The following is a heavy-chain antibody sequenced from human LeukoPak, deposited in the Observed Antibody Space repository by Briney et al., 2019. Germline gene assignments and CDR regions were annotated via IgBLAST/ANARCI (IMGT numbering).Heavy chain of an antibody. V-gene: IGHV3-74*01. CDR3: SRGGSRFY. Sequence: TGGSLRLSYAASGFTFSNSWMHWVRQAPGKGLVWVSRINGDGSRTGYADSVKGRFTVSRDNARNALYLQMNSLRAEDTAVYYCSRGGSRFYWGQGTLVNVSS. J-gene: IGHJ4*02. CDR1: GFTFSNSW. D-gene: IGHD3-16*01. CDR2: INGDGSRT.